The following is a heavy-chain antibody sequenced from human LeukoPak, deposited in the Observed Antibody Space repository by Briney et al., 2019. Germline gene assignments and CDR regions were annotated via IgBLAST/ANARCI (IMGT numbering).Heavy chain of an antibody. D-gene: IGHD2-21*02. V-gene: IGHV3-30-3*02. CDR3: AKRAVTATIERGYFDN. J-gene: IGHJ4*02. CDR2: ISYDGSNT. Sequence: GGSLRLSCAASGFTFSNYAIHWVRQAPGEGLEWVAVISYDGSNTNYADSVKGRFTISRDNSKTTLYLQMNSLRAEDTALYYCAKRAVTATIERGYFDNWGQGTLVIVSS. CDR1: GFTFSNYA.